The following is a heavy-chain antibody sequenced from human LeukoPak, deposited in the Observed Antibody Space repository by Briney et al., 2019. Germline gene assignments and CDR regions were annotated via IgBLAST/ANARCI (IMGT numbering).Heavy chain of an antibody. CDR2: IKQDGSEK. D-gene: IGHD2-2*01. V-gene: IGHV3-7*01. Sequence: GGSLRLSCAASGFTFSSYGMSWVRQAPGKGLEWVANIKQDGSEKHFGDSVKGRFTISRDNAKKSLYLQMNSLRAEDTAVYYCARDLNIVVVPAHGMDVWGQGTTVTVSS. CDR1: GFTFSSYG. CDR3: ARDLNIVVVPAHGMDV. J-gene: IGHJ6*02.